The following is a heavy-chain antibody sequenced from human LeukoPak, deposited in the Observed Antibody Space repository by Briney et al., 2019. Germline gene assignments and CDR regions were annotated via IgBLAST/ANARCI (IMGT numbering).Heavy chain of an antibody. D-gene: IGHD3-10*01. Sequence: PSETLSLTCTVSGGSIGSYYWSWIRQPPGKGLEWIGHISYSGSTNYNPSLKSRVTISVDTSKNQFSLKLSSVTAADTAVYYCASNYYGSGSLDYWGQGNLVTVSS. CDR3: ASNYYGSGSLDY. CDR1: GGSIGSYY. J-gene: IGHJ4*02. V-gene: IGHV4-59*08. CDR2: ISYSGST.